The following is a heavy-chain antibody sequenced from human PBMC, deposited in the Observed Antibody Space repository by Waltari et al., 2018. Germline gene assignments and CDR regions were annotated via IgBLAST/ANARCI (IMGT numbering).Heavy chain of an antibody. Sequence: QLQLHASGPGLVNPSETLSLTCTGFGASIKRANSYWGWNRQPPGRGLEWIGSIYYRGTTYYRPSLNSRVTMSVDTTRNQFSLKMTSVTAADTAIYYCASYDIWNGYYFDWWGQGAQVTVSS. CDR3: ASYDIWNGYYFDW. V-gene: IGHV4-39*01. D-gene: IGHD3-3*01. CDR1: GASIKRANSY. CDR2: IYYRGTT. J-gene: IGHJ4*02.